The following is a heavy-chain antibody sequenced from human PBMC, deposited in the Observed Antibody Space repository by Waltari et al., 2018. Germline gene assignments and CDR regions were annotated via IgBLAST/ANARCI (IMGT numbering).Heavy chain of an antibody. D-gene: IGHD6-13*01. Sequence: EVQLVESGGGLVQPGGSLRLSCAASGFTFSSYWMSWVRQAPGNGLEWVANIKQDGSEKYYVDSVKGRFTISRDNAKNSLYLQMNSLRAEDTAVYYCARDHDYSSSWYFYYYYYGMDVWGQGTTVTVSS. CDR2: IKQDGSEK. CDR1: GFTFSSYW. J-gene: IGHJ6*02. CDR3: ARDHDYSSSWYFYYYYYGMDV. V-gene: IGHV3-7*04.